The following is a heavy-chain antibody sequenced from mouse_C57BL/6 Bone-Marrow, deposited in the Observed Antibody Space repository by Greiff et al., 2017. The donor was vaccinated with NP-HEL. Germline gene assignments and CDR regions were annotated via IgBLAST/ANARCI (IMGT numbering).Heavy chain of an antibody. J-gene: IGHJ2*01. CDR1: GYTFTSYW. CDR3: AWGNFFDY. V-gene: IGHV1-61*01. CDR2: IYPSDSET. Sequence: QVQLQQSGAELVRPGSSVKLSCKASGYTFTSYWMDWVKQRPGHGLEWIGNIYPSDSETHYNQKFKDKATLTVDKSSSTAYMQLSSLTSEDSAVYYCAWGNFFDYWGQGTTLTVSS.